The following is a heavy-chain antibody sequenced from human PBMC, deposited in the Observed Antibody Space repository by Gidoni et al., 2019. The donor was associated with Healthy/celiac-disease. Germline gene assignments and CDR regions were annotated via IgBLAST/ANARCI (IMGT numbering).Heavy chain of an antibody. CDR1: GGSISSSSYY. V-gene: IGHV4-39*01. J-gene: IGHJ4*02. D-gene: IGHD3-22*01. Sequence: QLQLQESGPGLVKPSEPLSLTCTVPGGSISSSSYYWGWIRQPPGKGLEWIGSIYYSGSTYYNPSLKSRVTISVDTSKNQFSLKLSSVTAADTAVYYCARRPKYYYDSSGYYYYFDYWGQGTLVTVSS. CDR2: IYYSGST. CDR3: ARRPKYYYDSSGYYYYFDY.